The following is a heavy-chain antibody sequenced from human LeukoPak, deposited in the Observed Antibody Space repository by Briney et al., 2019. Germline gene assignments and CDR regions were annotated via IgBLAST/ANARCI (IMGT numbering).Heavy chain of an antibody. CDR1: GFTLSSYW. CDR2: IKREGSEK. J-gene: IGHJ4*02. Sequence: GGSLRLSCAASGFTLSSYWLSWVRQAPGKGLEWGANIKREGSEKYYVDSEKGRFTISRDKAKNSLYLQMNSLRAEDTAVNYCSRDRRARLPWGQGTLVTVSS. V-gene: IGHV3-7*01. D-gene: IGHD5-24*01. CDR3: SRDRRARLP.